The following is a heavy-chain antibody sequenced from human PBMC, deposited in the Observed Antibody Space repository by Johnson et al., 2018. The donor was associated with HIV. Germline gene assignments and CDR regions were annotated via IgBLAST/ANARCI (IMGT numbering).Heavy chain of an antibody. CDR3: AKDFYSSQPECAFDI. J-gene: IGHJ3*02. CDR2: INWNGGST. V-gene: IGHV3-20*04. Sequence: EQLVESGGGLVPPGGSLRLSCAASGFTFDDYGMSWVRQAPGEGLEWVSGINWNGGSTGYADSVKGRFTISRDNAKNSLYLQMNSLRAEDTAVYYCAKDFYSSQPECAFDIWGQGTMVTVSS. D-gene: IGHD6-6*01. CDR1: GFTFDDYG.